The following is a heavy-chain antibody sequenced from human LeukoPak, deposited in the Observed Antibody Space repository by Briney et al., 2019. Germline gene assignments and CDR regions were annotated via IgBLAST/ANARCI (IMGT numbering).Heavy chain of an antibody. CDR2: IYYSGST. CDR3: ARGAESGSYYFDY. D-gene: IGHD3-10*01. CDR1: GGSINSYY. Sequence: TSETLSLTCTVSGGSINSYYWSWIRQPPGKGLEWIGYIYYSGSTNYNPSLKSRVTISVDTSKNQFSLKLSSVTAADTAVYYCARGAESGSYYFDYWGQGTLVTVSS. J-gene: IGHJ4*02. V-gene: IGHV4-59*01.